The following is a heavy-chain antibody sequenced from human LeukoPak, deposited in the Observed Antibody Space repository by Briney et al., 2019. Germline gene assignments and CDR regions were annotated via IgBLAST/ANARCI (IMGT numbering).Heavy chain of an antibody. Sequence: GASVKVSRKASGYTFTSYAMHWVRQAPGQRLEWMGWINAGNGNTKYSQKFQGRVTITRDTSASTAYMELSSLRSEDTAVYYCARSRSDCGGDCLSLGAYWGQGTLVTVSS. J-gene: IGHJ4*02. CDR2: INAGNGNT. D-gene: IGHD2-21*02. V-gene: IGHV1-3*01. CDR1: GYTFTSYA. CDR3: ARSRSDCGGDCLSLGAY.